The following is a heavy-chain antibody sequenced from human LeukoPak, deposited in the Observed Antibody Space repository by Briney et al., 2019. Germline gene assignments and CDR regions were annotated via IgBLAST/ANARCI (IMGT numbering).Heavy chain of an antibody. J-gene: IGHJ4*02. Sequence: SETLSLTCAVYGGSFSGYYWSWIRQPPGKELEWIGEINHSGSTNYNPSLKSRVTISVDTSKNQFSLKLSSVTAADTAVYYCAREHDSSGYYFDYWGQGTLVTVSS. D-gene: IGHD3-22*01. CDR1: GGSFSGYY. V-gene: IGHV4-34*01. CDR2: INHSGST. CDR3: AREHDSSGYYFDY.